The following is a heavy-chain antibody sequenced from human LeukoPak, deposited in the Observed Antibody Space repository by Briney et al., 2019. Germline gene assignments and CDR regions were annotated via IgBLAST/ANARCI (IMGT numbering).Heavy chain of an antibody. J-gene: IGHJ6*04. Sequence: PGGSLRLSCAASGFTFNSYPMHWVRQAPGKGLEWVAYIRYDGSNKNYADSVKGRFTISRDNAKNSLYLQINSLRAEDTAVYYCAELGITMIGGVWGKGTTVTISS. D-gene: IGHD3-10*02. CDR3: AELGITMIGGV. CDR2: IRYDGSNK. V-gene: IGHV3-30*02. CDR1: GFTFNSYP.